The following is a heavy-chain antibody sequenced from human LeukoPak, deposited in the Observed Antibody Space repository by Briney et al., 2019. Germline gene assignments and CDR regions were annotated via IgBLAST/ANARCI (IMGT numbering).Heavy chain of an antibody. Sequence: ASVKVSCKASGYTFTGYYMHWVRQAPGQGLEWMGWINPNSGGTNYAQKFQGRVTMTRDTSISTAYMELSRLRSDDTAVYYCARAKIPIQLWSLFDYWGQGTLVTVSS. CDR2: INPNSGGT. CDR3: ARAKIPIQLWSLFDY. J-gene: IGHJ4*02. CDR1: GYTFTGYY. D-gene: IGHD5-18*01. V-gene: IGHV1-2*02.